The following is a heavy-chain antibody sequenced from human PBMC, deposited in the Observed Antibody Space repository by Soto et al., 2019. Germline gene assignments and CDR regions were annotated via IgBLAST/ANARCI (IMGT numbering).Heavy chain of an antibody. J-gene: IGHJ6*02. D-gene: IGHD3-3*01. CDR2: IYYSGST. V-gene: IGHV4-61*01. Sequence: PSETLSLTCTVSGGSVSSGSYYWSWIRQPPGKGLEWIGYIYYSGSTNYNPSLKSRVTISVDTSKNQFSLKLSSVTAADTAVYYCASSYYDFWSGYYQNCGMDVWGQGTTVTDSS. CDR1: GGSVSSGSYY. CDR3: ASSYYDFWSGYYQNCGMDV.